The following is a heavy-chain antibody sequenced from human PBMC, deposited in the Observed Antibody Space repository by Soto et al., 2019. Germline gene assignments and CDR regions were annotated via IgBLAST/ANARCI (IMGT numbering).Heavy chain of an antibody. CDR1: GGSISSGDYY. J-gene: IGHJ5*02. D-gene: IGHD6-6*01. CDR2: IYYSGST. CDR3: ARDWGYSSSFGFGNWFDP. V-gene: IGHV4-30-4*01. Sequence: QVQLQESGPGLVKPSQTLSLTCTVSGGSISSGDYYWSWIRQPPGKGLEWIVYIYYSGSTYYNPSLKSRVTISVDTSKNQFSLKLSSVTAADTAVYYCARDWGYSSSFGFGNWFDPWGQGTLVTVSS.